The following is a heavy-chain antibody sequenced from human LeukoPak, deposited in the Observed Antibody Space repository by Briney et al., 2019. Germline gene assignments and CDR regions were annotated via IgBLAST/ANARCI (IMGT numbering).Heavy chain of an antibody. Sequence: ASVKVSCKASGGTFSSYAISWVRQAPGQGLEWMGRIIPILGIANYAQKFQGRVTITADKSTSTAYMGLSSLRSEGTAVYYCARDYDSSGYRYYYYGMDVWGQGTTVTVSS. D-gene: IGHD3-22*01. J-gene: IGHJ6*02. V-gene: IGHV1-69*04. CDR3: ARDYDSSGYRYYYYGMDV. CDR1: GGTFSSYA. CDR2: IIPILGIA.